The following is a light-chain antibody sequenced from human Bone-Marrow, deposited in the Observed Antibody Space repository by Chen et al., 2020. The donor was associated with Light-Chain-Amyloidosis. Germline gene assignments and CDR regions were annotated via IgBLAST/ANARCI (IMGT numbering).Light chain of an antibody. J-gene: IGKJ1*01. CDR2: DAS. Sequence: DIQMTQPSPTPAASVGDRVTITCRASQRISRWMAWYQQKPGIAPKLLIYDASTLESGVPSRFSGSGSGTEFTLTISSLQPDDVATYYCQNYNNYSPWTFGQGTKVEIK. V-gene: IGKV1-5*01. CDR1: QRISRW. CDR3: QNYNNYSPWT.